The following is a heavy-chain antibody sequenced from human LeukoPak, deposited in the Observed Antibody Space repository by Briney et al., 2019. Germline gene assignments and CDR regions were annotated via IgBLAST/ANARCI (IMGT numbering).Heavy chain of an antibody. CDR1: GGTLSSYA. D-gene: IGHD3-22*01. CDR2: IIPIFGTA. CDR3: ARGGQYYDSSGYYCDY. V-gene: IGHV1-69*13. J-gene: IGHJ4*02. Sequence: GASVKVSCKASGGTLSSYAISWVRQAPGQGLEWMGGIIPIFGTANYAQKFQGRVTITADESTSTAYMELSSLRSEDTAVYYCARGGQYYDSSGYYCDYWGQGTLVTVSS.